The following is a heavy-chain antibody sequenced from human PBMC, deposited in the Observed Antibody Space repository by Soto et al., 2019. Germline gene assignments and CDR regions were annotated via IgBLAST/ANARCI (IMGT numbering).Heavy chain of an antibody. V-gene: IGHV3-21*01. CDR1: GFTFSSYS. CDR2: ISSSSGYI. CDR3: ARETYYYDSSGYYLNAFDI. Sequence: GSMRLSCAASGFTFSSYSMNWVRQAPGKGLEWVSSISSSSGYIYYADSVKGRFTISRDNAKNSLYLQMNSLRAEDTAVYYCARETYYYDSSGYYLNAFDIWGQGTMVTVSS. J-gene: IGHJ3*02. D-gene: IGHD3-22*01.